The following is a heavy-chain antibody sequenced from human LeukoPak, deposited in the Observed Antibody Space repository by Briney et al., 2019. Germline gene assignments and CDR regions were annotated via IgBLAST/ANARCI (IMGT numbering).Heavy chain of an antibody. V-gene: IGHV3-23*01. CDR1: GFXFSSYA. CDR2: ISGSGGST. J-gene: IGHJ6*02. Sequence: GGSLRLSCAASGFXFSSYAISWVRQAPGKGLEWVSAISGSGGSTYYADSVKGRFTISRDNSKNTLYLQMNSLRGEDTAVYYCARDRGSVGGMDVWGQGTTVTVSS. D-gene: IGHD3-10*01. CDR3: ARDRGSVGGMDV.